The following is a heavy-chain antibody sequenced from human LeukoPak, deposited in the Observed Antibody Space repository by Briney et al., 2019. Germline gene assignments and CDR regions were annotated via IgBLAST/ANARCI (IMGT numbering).Heavy chain of an antibody. CDR3: ATDRVYRSGGRSWGFFDY. Sequence: ASLRVSREQPEDTPSALFVHGVREAHGEGLEWMGNLDSENNKMVYSQKVQGRVTMTEDTSAETAYMELASLRSEGKGVYFCATDRVYRSGGRSWGFFDYWGQGTLVIVSS. D-gene: IGHD6-25*01. CDR1: EDTPSALF. V-gene: IGHV1-24*01. J-gene: IGHJ4*02. CDR2: LDSENNKM.